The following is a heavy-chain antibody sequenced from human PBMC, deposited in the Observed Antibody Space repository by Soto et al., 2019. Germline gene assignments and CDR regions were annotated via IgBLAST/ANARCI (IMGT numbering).Heavy chain of an antibody. V-gene: IGHV1-46*01. J-gene: IGHJ4*02. CDR2: INPSGGST. CDR3: ARDGSDIVLMVYASFDY. Sequence: ASVKVSCKASGYTFTSYYMHWVRQAPGQGLEWMGIINPSGGSTSYAQKFQGRVTMTRDTSTSTVYMELSSQRSEDTAVYYCARDGSDIVLMVYASFDYWGQGTLVTVSS. CDR1: GYTFTSYY. D-gene: IGHD2-8*01.